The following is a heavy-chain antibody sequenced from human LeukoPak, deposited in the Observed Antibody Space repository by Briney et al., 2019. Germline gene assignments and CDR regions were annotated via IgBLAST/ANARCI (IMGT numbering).Heavy chain of an antibody. D-gene: IGHD5-24*01. V-gene: IGHV4-30-4*01. J-gene: IGHJ3*02. CDR3: AGERDVRMEMATIKDAFDI. Sequence: SETLSLTCTVSGGSISSGDYYWSWIRQPPGKGLEWIGYIYYSGSTYYNPSLKSRVTISVDTSKNQFSLKLSSVTAADTAVYYCAGERDVRMEMATIKDAFDIWGQGTMVTVSS. CDR2: IYYSGST. CDR1: GGSISSGDYY.